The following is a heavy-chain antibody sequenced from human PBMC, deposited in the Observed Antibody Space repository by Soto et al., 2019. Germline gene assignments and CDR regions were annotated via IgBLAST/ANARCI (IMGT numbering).Heavy chain of an antibody. CDR3: ARSVDP. J-gene: IGHJ5*02. V-gene: IGHV4-4*02. CDR2: IYPGGTT. CDR1: DGSISSSNW. Sequence: SETLSLTCAVSDGSISSSNWWNWVRQPPGKGLEWIGEIYPGGTTYYNPSLKSRVTISVDTSKNQFSLKLSSVSAADTAVYYCARSVDPWGQGTLVTVSS.